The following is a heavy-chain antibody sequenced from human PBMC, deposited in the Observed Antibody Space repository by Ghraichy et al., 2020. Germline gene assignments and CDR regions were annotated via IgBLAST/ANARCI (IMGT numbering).Heavy chain of an antibody. CDR2: ISQSGADT. CDR3: AKGSGGWYDY. D-gene: IGHD6-19*01. V-gene: IGHV3-23*01. CDR1: GFAFSDNA. Sequence: GGSLRLSCGCSGFAFSDNAMGWVRKAPGQGLEWVSHISQSGADTFYVDSVKGRFTISRDNSKNVLYLQLNSLRVEDTALYYCAKGSGGWYDYWGQGTLVTVSS. J-gene: IGHJ4*02.